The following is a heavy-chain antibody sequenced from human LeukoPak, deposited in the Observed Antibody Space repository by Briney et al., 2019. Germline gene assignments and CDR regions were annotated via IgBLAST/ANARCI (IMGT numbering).Heavy chain of an antibody. J-gene: IGHJ4*02. V-gene: IGHV1-3*01. Sequence: ASVKVSCKASGYTFTSYAMHWVRQAPGQRLEWMGWINAGNGNTKYSQKFQGRVTITADESTSTAYMELSSLRSEDTAVYYCARGLGLRGDTYFDYWGQGTLVTVSS. CDR2: INAGNGNT. CDR1: GYTFTSYA. D-gene: IGHD2-21*02. CDR3: ARGLGLRGDTYFDY.